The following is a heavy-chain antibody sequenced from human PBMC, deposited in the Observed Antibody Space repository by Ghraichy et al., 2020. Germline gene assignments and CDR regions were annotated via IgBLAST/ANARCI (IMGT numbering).Heavy chain of an antibody. V-gene: IGHV3-74*01. CDR3: VREALYCANGVCYRASLDP. J-gene: IGHJ5*02. Sequence: GESLNISCVASGFTFSNYWMHWVRQVPGKGLVWVSRIHGDASSTAYADSVKGRFTISRDNAKNTLYLQMNSLRAEDTAVYYCVREALYCANGVCYRASLDPWGQGTLVTVSS. D-gene: IGHD2-8*01. CDR2: IHGDASST. CDR1: GFTFSNYW.